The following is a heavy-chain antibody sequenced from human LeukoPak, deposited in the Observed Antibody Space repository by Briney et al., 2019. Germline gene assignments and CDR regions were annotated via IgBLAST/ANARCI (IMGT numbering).Heavy chain of an antibody. CDR2: IYSGGST. Sequence: PGGSLRLSCAASGFTVSSNYMSWVRQAPGKGLEWVSVIYSGGSTYYADSVKGRFTISRDNSKNTLYLQMNSLRAEDTAVYYCARDLAVQQWRVGFDYWGQGTLVTVSS. V-gene: IGHV3-66*01. D-gene: IGHD6-19*01. CDR3: ARDLAVQQWRVGFDY. CDR1: GFTVSSNY. J-gene: IGHJ4*02.